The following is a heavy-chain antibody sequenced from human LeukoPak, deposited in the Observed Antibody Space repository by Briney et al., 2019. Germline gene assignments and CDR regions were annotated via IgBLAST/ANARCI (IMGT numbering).Heavy chain of an antibody. Sequence: AGGSLRLSCAASRFTFSNYWMHWVRQAPGKGLVCGSRINTDGSSTTYADSVKGRFTISRDNAKNTLYLQMNSLRAEDTAVYYCARDRRGGAFDIWGQGTMVTVSS. CDR2: INTDGSST. J-gene: IGHJ3*02. CDR3: ARDRRGGAFDI. CDR1: RFTFSNYW. D-gene: IGHD3-16*01. V-gene: IGHV3-74*01.